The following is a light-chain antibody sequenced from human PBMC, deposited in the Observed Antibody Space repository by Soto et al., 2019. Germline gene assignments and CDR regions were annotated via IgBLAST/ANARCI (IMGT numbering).Light chain of an antibody. CDR2: DTS. Sequence: QSVLTQPPSVSAAPGQDVNISCSGSTSNVGGNYVSWYQQLPGAAPKLLIHDTSDRPSGIPDRISGSKSGASATLAITGLQTGDEANYYCASWDRSLRAVVFGGGTQLTVL. V-gene: IGLV1-51*01. CDR3: ASWDRSLRAVV. CDR1: TSNVGGNY. J-gene: IGLJ2*01.